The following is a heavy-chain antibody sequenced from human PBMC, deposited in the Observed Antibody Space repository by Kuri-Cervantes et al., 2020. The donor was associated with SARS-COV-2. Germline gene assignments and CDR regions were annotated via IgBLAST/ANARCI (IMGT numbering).Heavy chain of an antibody. CDR1: GGSISSYY. CDR3: ARDKPYYYGSGSGWFDP. Sequence: SETLSLTCTVSGGSISSYYWSWIRQPPGKGLEWIGYIYYSGSTYYNPSLKSRVTISVDTSKNQFPLKLSSVTAADTAVYYCARDKPYYYGSGSGWFDPWGQGTLVTVSS. D-gene: IGHD3-10*01. J-gene: IGHJ5*02. CDR2: IYYSGST. V-gene: IGHV4-59*12.